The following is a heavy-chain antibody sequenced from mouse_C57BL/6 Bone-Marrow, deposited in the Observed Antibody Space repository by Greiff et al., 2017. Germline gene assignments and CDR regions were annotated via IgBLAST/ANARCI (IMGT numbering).Heavy chain of an antibody. Sequence: QVQLQQSGAELVKPGASVKISCKASGYAFSSYWMNWVKQRPGQGLEWIGQIYPGDGDTNYNGKFKGKATLTADKSSSSAYMQLSSLTSEDSAVYFCSRRYGNFYYFDYWGQGTTLTVSS. CDR3: SRRYGNFYYFDY. CDR2: IYPGDGDT. J-gene: IGHJ2*01. D-gene: IGHD2-1*01. V-gene: IGHV1-80*01. CDR1: GYAFSSYW.